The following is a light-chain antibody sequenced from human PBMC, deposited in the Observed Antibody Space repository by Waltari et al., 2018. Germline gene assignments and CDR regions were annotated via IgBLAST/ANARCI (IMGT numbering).Light chain of an antibody. CDR1: QSVSSSY. V-gene: IGKV3-20*01. CDR2: GAS. J-gene: IGKJ4*01. CDR3: QQYGNSPLT. Sequence: SCRASQSVSSSYLAWYQQKPGQTPRLLIYGASTSGSGISDRFSGSGSGTDFILTISILEPEDSAVYFCQQYGNSPLTCGGGTKVEIK.